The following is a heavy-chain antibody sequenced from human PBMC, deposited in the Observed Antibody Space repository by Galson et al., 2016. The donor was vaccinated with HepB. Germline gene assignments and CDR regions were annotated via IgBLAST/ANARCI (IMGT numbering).Heavy chain of an antibody. CDR1: GDSVSNNRAA. V-gene: IGHV6-1*01. CDR3: ARSDGSSWLYDY. Sequence: CAISGDSVSNNRAAWNWFRQSPSRGLEWLGRTYYRSKWSNDYAISVKSRITINPDTSKNQFSLQLNSVTPDDTAVYYCARSDGSSWLYDYWGQGTLVTVSS. D-gene: IGHD6-13*01. CDR2: TYYRSKWSN. J-gene: IGHJ4*02.